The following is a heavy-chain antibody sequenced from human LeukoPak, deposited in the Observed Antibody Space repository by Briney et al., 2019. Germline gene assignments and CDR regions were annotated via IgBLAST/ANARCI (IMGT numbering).Heavy chain of an antibody. D-gene: IGHD3-10*01. J-gene: IGHJ6*03. CDR1: GGSISSYY. V-gene: IGHV4-59*01. CDR3: ARLVVRGVLYYYSYYMDV. CDR2: IYYSGST. Sequence: SETLSLTCTVSGGSISSYYWSWIRQPPGKGLEWIGYIYYSGSTNYNPSLKSRVTISVDTSKNQFSLKLSSVTAADTAVYYCARLVVRGVLYYYSYYMDVWGKGTTVTISS.